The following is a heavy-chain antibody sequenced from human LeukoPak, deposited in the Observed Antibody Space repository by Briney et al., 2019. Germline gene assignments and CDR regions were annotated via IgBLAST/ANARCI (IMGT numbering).Heavy chain of an antibody. Sequence: SETLSLTCAVYGGSFSGYYWSWIRQPPGKGLEWIGEINHSGSTNYNPSLKSRVTISVDTSKNQFSLKLSSVTAADTAVYYCAGTRIRYGDYFDYWGQGTLVTVSS. J-gene: IGHJ4*02. CDR1: GGSFSGYY. V-gene: IGHV4-34*01. CDR2: INHSGST. D-gene: IGHD3-9*01. CDR3: AGTRIRYGDYFDY.